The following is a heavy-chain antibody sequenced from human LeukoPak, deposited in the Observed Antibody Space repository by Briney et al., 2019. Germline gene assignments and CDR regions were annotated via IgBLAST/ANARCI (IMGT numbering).Heavy chain of an antibody. CDR1: GGTFSSYA. CDR3: ARILKRGYSYGDYYYYGMDV. J-gene: IGHJ6*02. D-gene: IGHD5-18*01. CDR2: IIPIFGTA. Sequence: SVKVSCKASGGTFSSYAISWVRQAPGQGLEWMGGIIPIFGTANYAQKFQGRVTITADESTSTAYMELSSLRSEETAVYYCARILKRGYSYGDYYYYGMDVWGQGTTVTVSS. V-gene: IGHV1-69*13.